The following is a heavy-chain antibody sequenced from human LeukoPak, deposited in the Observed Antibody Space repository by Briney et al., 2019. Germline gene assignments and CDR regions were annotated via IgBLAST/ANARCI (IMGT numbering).Heavy chain of an antibody. CDR3: AKTTTGYSSGRYPGWPVDY. D-gene: IGHD6-19*01. CDR2: ISDSGGRT. V-gene: IGHV3-23*01. J-gene: IGHJ4*02. CDR1: GITLSNYG. Sequence: GGSLRLSCAVSGITLSNYGMSWVRQAPGKGLEWVAGISDSGGRTNYADSVKGRFTISRDNPKNTVYLQMNSLRAEDTAVYYCAKTTTGYSSGRYPGWPVDYWGQGTLVTVSS.